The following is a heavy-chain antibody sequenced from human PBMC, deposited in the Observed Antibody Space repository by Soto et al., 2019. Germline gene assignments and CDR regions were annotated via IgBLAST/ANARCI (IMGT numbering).Heavy chain of an antibody. J-gene: IGHJ4*02. D-gene: IGHD6-6*01. Sequence: GGSLRLSCAASGFTFSDYYMSWIRQAPGKGLEWVSYISSSSSYTNYADSVKGRFTISRDNAKNSLYLQMNSLRAEDTAVYYCAKDKGATRTYFDYWGQGTLVTVSS. CDR3: AKDKGATRTYFDY. CDR1: GFTFSDYY. CDR2: ISSSSSYT. V-gene: IGHV3-11*06.